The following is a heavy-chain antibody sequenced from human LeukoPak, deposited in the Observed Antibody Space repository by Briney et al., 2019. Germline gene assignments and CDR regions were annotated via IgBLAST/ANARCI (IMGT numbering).Heavy chain of an antibody. V-gene: IGHV4-4*02. D-gene: IGHD3-22*01. J-gene: IGHJ4*02. Sequence: SETLSLTCAVSGGSISSSNWWSWVRQPPGKGLEWIGEIYHSGSANYNPSLKSRVTISVDKSKNQFSLKLSSVTAADTAVYYCARAGIVVVGGRYFDYWGQGTLVTVSS. CDR3: ARAGIVVVGGRYFDY. CDR2: IYHSGSA. CDR1: GGSISSSNW.